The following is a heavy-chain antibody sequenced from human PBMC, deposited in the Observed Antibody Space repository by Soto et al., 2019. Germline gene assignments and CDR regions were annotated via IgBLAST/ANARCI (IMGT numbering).Heavy chain of an antibody. V-gene: IGHV1-18*01. CDR2: ISGYNGNT. CDR3: ARVGLGIYYYYGMDV. J-gene: IGHJ6*02. D-gene: IGHD1-26*01. CDR1: GYTFTSHG. Sequence: ASVKVSCKASGYTFTSHGISWVRQAPGQGLEWMGWISGYNGNTNFAQRLQGRVTMTTDTSTSTGYMELRSLRSDDTAMYYCARVGLGIYYYYGMDVWGQGTTVTVSS.